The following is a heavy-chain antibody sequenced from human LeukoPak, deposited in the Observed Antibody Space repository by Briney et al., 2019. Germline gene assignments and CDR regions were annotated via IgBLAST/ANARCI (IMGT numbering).Heavy chain of an antibody. CDR2: ISDSGDFT. J-gene: IGHJ4*02. CDR3: ARDTSGWYSRLDN. V-gene: IGHV3-23*01. D-gene: IGHD6-19*01. Sequence: QPGGSLRLSCAGSGFTFSSNAMSWVRQAPGKGLEWVSSISDSGDFTYYADSVKGRFTISRDNSKNTLFVQMSSLRAEDTAVYFCARDTSGWYSRLDNWGQGTLVTVSS. CDR1: GFTFSSNA.